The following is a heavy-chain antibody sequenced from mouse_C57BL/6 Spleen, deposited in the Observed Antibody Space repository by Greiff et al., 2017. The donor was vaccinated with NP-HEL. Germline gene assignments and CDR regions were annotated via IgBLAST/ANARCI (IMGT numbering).Heavy chain of an antibody. CDR3: TRCYGSSYTWCAY. J-gene: IGHJ3*01. D-gene: IGHD1-1*01. Sequence: VQLQESGAELVRPGASVTLSCKASGYTFTDYEMHWVKQTPVHGLEWIGAIDPETGGTAYNQKFKGKAILTADKSSSTAYMELRSLTSEDSAVYYCTRCYGSSYTWCAYWGQGTLVTVSA. CDR2: IDPETGGT. V-gene: IGHV1-15*01. CDR1: GYTFTDYE.